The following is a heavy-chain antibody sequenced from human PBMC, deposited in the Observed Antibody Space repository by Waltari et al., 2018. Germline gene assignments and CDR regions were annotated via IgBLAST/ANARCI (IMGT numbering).Heavy chain of an antibody. Sequence: EVQLVESGGGLVKPGGSLRLSCAASGFTFSSYSMNWVRQAPGKGLEWVSSISSSSSYIYYADSVKGRFTISRDNAKNSLYLQMNSLRAEDTAVYYCARDPDIVVVPAAITYGMDVWGQGTTVTVSS. V-gene: IGHV3-21*01. CDR3: ARDPDIVVVPAAITYGMDV. CDR2: ISSSSSYI. D-gene: IGHD2-2*01. CDR1: GFTFSSYS. J-gene: IGHJ6*02.